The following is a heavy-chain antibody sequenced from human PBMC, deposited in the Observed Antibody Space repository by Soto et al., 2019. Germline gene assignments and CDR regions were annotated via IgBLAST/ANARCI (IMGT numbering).Heavy chain of an antibody. Sequence: GGSLRLSCAASGFTFSSNWVHWVRQAPGKGLVWVSRINSDVSSTSYADSVKGRFTISRDNAKNTLYLQMNSLRAVDTAVYYCARESTGQYYYYYYYMDVWGKGTTVTVSS. CDR3: ARESTGQYYYYYYYMDV. CDR1: GFTFSSNW. V-gene: IGHV3-74*01. J-gene: IGHJ6*03. D-gene: IGHD2-2*01. CDR2: INSDVSST.